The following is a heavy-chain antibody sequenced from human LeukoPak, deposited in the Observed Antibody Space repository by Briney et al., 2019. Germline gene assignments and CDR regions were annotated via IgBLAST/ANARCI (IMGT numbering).Heavy chain of an antibody. CDR1: GFTFSSYA. D-gene: IGHD3-22*01. J-gene: IGHJ4*02. CDR3: AKRGYYYDSGTYYYFDY. Sequence: GGSLRLSCAASGFTFSSYAMNWVRQAPGKGLEWVSCISGSGGSTYYADSVKGRSTISRDNSKNTLYLQMNSLRAEDTAVYYCAKRGYYYDSGTYYYFDYWGQGTLVTVSS. CDR2: ISGSGGST. V-gene: IGHV3-23*01.